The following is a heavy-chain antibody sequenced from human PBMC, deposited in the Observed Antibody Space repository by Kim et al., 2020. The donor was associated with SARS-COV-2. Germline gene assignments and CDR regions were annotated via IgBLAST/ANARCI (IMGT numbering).Heavy chain of an antibody. CDR1: GYTFTGYY. V-gene: IGHV1-2*06. D-gene: IGHD6-13*01. CDR2: INPNSGGT. CDR3: ARAPGSSSWQYYFDY. Sequence: ASVKVSCKASGYTFTGYYMHWVRQAPGQGLEWMGRINPNSGGTNYAQKFQGRVTMTRDTSISTAYMELSRLRSDDTAVYYCARAPGSSSWQYYFDYWGQGTLVTVSS. J-gene: IGHJ4*02.